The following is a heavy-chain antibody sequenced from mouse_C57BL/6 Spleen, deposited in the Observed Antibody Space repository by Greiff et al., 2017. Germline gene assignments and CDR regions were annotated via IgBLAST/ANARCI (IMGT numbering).Heavy chain of an antibody. J-gene: IGHJ4*01. V-gene: IGHV1-64*01. CDR1: GYTFTSYW. Sequence: VQLQQPGAELVKPGASVKLSCKASGYTFTSYWMHWVKQRPGQGLEWIGMIHPNSGSTNYNEKFKSKATLTVDKSSSTAYMQLSSLTSEDSAVYYCARCRDYDYGYAMDYWGQGTSVTVSS. CDR2: IHPNSGST. D-gene: IGHD2-4*01. CDR3: ARCRDYDYGYAMDY.